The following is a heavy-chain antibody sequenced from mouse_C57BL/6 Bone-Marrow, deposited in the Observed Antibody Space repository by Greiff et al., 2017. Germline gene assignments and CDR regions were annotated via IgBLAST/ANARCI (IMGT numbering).Heavy chain of an antibody. D-gene: IGHD1-1*01. CDR3: FYGSSFDY. CDR2: ILPGSGST. Sequence: VQLQQSGAELMKPGASVKLSCKATGYTFTAYWIELVKQRPGHGLEWIGEILPGSGSTNYNVKFKGKATFTADTSSNTAYMQLSSLTTEDSAIYYCFYGSSFDYWGQGTTLTVSS. CDR1: GYTFTAYW. J-gene: IGHJ2*01. V-gene: IGHV1-9*01.